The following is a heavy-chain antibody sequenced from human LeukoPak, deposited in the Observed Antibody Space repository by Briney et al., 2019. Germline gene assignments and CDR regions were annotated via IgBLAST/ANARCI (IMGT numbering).Heavy chain of an antibody. J-gene: IGHJ4*02. V-gene: IGHV3-20*01. CDR3: ARVAGATGIYYFDY. CDR2: INWNGGST. CDR1: GFTFDDYG. D-gene: IGHD1-26*01. Sequence: GGSLRLSCAASGFTFDDYGMSWVRQAPGKGLEWVSGINWNGGSTGYADSVKGRFTISRDNAKNSLYLQMNSLRAEDTALYHCARVAGATGIYYFDYWGQGTLVTVSS.